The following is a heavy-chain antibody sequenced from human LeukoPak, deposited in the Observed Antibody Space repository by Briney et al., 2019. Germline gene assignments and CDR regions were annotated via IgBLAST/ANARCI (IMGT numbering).Heavy chain of an antibody. CDR1: GFTFSSYA. J-gene: IGHJ6*03. D-gene: IGHD1-14*01. CDR3: ARVNRVAYYYYMDV. Sequence: GGSLRLSCAASGFTFSSYAMHWVRQAPGKGLEWVAVISYDGSNKYHADSVKGRFTISRDNSKNTLYLQMNSLRAEDTAVYYCARVNRVAYYYYMDVWGKGTTVTVSS. CDR2: ISYDGSNK. V-gene: IGHV3-30*01.